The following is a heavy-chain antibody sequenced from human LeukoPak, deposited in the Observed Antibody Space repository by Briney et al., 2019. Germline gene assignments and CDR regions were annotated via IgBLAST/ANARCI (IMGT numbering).Heavy chain of an antibody. CDR1: GFTFSSYA. V-gene: IGHV3-53*01. J-gene: IGHJ6*02. CDR2: IYSGGST. D-gene: IGHD1-20*01. CDR3: ASTGNWNDVYYYYGMDV. Sequence: GGSLRLSCAASGFTFSSYAMHWVRQAPGKGLEWVSVIYSGGSTYYADSVKGRFTISRDNSKNTLYLQMNSLRAEDTAVYYCASTGNWNDVYYYYGMDVWGQGTTVTVSS.